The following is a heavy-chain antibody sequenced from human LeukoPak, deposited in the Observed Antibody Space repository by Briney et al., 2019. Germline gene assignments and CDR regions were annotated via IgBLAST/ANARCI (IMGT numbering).Heavy chain of an antibody. CDR3: ASGRASGSYSDPWYYYYYGMDV. CDR2: IYYSGST. Sequence: SETLSLTCTVSGGSISSSSYYWGWIRQPPGKGLEWIGSIYYSGSTYYNPSFKSRVTISVDTSKNQFSLKLSSVTAADTAVYYCASGRASGSYSDPWYYYYYGMDVWGQGTTVTVSS. V-gene: IGHV4-39*01. D-gene: IGHD1-26*01. CDR1: GGSISSSSYY. J-gene: IGHJ6*02.